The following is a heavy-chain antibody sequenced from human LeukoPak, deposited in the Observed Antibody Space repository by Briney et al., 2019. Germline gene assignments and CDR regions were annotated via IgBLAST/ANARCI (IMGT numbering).Heavy chain of an antibody. CDR1: GYRFTSYW. J-gene: IGHJ4*02. CDR3: ARQYSAYDGADY. CDR2: IYPGDSDT. Sequence: GESLKISCKGSGYRFTSYWIDWVRQMPGKGLEWMGSIYPGDSDTRYSPSFQGQVTISADKSITTAYLQWSSLKASDTAIYYCARQYSAYDGADYWGQGTLVTVSS. D-gene: IGHD5-12*01. V-gene: IGHV5-51*01.